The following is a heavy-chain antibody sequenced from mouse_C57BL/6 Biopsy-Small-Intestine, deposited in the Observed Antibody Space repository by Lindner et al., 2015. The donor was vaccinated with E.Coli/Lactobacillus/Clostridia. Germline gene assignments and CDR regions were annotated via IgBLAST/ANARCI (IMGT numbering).Heavy chain of an antibody. CDR1: GYSFTGYF. J-gene: IGHJ4*01. V-gene: IGHV1-66*01. D-gene: IGHD2-2*01. Sequence: SVKVSCKASGYSFTGYFMHWVRQAPGQGLEWMGWINPNNGDTNSAQKFQGRVTMTRDVSSSSAYMELNRLLSDDTAVYYCAKSDRATYYADSSGYIQHWGQGTVVSVSS. CDR3: AKSDRATYYADSSGYIQH. CDR2: INPNNGDT.